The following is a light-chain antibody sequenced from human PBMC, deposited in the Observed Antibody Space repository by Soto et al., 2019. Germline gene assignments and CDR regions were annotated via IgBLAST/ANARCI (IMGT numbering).Light chain of an antibody. CDR2: DAS. V-gene: IGKV1-5*01. CDR3: QQYNSYSGT. Sequence: DIQMTQSASTLSASLGDRVTITWGASQSISRGLAWYQQKKGKAPKVLIYDASTLESGVPSRFSGSGYGTEFNLTISSLQTDDFATYYCQQYNSYSGTFGQGTKVDIK. CDR1: QSISRG. J-gene: IGKJ1*01.